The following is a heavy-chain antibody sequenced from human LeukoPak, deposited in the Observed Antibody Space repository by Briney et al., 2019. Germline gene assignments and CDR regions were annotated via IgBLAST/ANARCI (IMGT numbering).Heavy chain of an antibody. CDR3: ATPMVVIATFDY. CDR1: GFTFSSYG. J-gene: IGHJ4*02. Sequence: PGGSLRLSCAASGFTFSSYGMHWVRQAPGKGLEWVAFIRYDGSNKYYADSVKGRFTISRDNSKNTLYLQMNSLRAEDTAVYYCATPMVVIATFDYWGQGTLVTVSS. CDR2: IRYDGSNK. V-gene: IGHV3-30*02. D-gene: IGHD2-21*01.